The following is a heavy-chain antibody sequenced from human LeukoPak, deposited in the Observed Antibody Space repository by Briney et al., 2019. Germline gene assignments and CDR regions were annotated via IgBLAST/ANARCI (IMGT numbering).Heavy chain of an antibody. D-gene: IGHD4-17*01. CDR3: ARENGDYYRAFDI. CDR1: GGSISSYY. Sequence: TPSETLSLTCTVSGGSISSYYWSWIRQPAGKGLEWIGRIYTSGSTNYNPSLNSRVTMSVDTSKNQFSLNLTSVTAADTAVFYCARENGDYYRAFDIWGQGTMVTVSS. V-gene: IGHV4-4*07. J-gene: IGHJ3*02. CDR2: IYTSGST.